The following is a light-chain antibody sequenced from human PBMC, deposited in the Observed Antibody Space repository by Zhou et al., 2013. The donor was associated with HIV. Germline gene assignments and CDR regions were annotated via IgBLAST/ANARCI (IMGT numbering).Light chain of an antibody. J-gene: IGKJ2*03. CDR2: DAS. Sequence: ERVMTQSPSTLSLSPGERATLSCRASQSVRSGVAWYQQKPGQAPRLLIYDASTRATGIPARFSGSGSETEFTLTISSLQSEDFAFYYCQQYNNWPPLFSFGQGTKLEIK. V-gene: IGKV3D-15*01. CDR1: QSVRSG. CDR3: QQYNNWPPLFS.